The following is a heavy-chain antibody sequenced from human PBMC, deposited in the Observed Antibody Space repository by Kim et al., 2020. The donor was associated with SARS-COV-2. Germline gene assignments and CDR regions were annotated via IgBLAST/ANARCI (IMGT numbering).Heavy chain of an antibody. CDR2: ISAYNGNT. V-gene: IGHV1-18*01. CDR1: GYTFTSYG. J-gene: IGHJ5*02. D-gene: IGHD3-22*01. Sequence: ASVKVSCKASGYTFTSYGISWVRQAPGQGLEWMGWISAYNGNTNYAQKLQGRVTMTTDTSTSTAYMELRSLRSDDTAVYYCARDWGVDYYDSKRGYNWFDPWGQGTLVTVSS. CDR3: ARDWGVDYYDSKRGYNWFDP.